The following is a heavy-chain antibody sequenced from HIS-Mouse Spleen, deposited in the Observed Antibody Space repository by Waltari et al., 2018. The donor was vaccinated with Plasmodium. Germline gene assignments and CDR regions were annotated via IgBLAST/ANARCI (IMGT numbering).Heavy chain of an antibody. Sequence: LTCPVYDGPNSSSRYYWGWIRPPPGKGLEWVGSIYYSGSTYYNLYLKSRVTISVDTSKNQFSLKLSSVTAADTAVYYCARRGGSYYYFDSWGQGTLVTVSS. V-gene: IGHV4-39*01. J-gene: IGHJ4*02. CDR2: IYYSGST. CDR3: ARRGGSYYYFDS. D-gene: IGHD1-26*01. CDR1: DGPNSSSRYY.